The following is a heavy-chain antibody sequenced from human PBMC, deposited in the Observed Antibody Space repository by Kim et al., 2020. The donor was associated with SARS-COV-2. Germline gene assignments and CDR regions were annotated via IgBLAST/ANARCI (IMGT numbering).Heavy chain of an antibody. D-gene: IGHD2-2*01. CDR3: ARSLYCSSTTCHYGMDV. V-gene: IGHV3-48*03. Sequence: VKGRVTISRDNARNSLYLQMNSLRAEDTTVYYCARSLYCSSTTCHYGMDVWGQGTTVTVSS. J-gene: IGHJ6*02.